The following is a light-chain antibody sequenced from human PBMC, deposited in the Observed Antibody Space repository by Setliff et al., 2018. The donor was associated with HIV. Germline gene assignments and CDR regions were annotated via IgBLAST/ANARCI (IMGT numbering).Light chain of an antibody. CDR3: TSYTGGNTRV. CDR1: SSDIGGYNY. V-gene: IGLV2-14*03. J-gene: IGLJ1*01. Sequence: QSVLTQPASVSGSPGQTITISCTGTSSDIGGYNYVSWYQQHPGEAPRLIIYNVNNRPSGVSSRFSGSKSGNTASLSISELRAEDETDYYCTSYTGGNTRVFGTGTK. CDR2: NVN.